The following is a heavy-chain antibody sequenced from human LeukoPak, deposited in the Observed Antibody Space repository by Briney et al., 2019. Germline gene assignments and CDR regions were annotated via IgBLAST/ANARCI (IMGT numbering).Heavy chain of an antibody. Sequence: GASVKVSCKASGYPFTNYFIHWVRQAPGQGLEWMGVINLSDDTTTYTQKFQGRVTMTSDTSTNTVYMKLTSLRSEDTAVYYCARDQHTLFGVVTPIPYYMDVWGKGTTVTVSS. J-gene: IGHJ6*03. V-gene: IGHV1-46*01. CDR1: GYPFTNYF. D-gene: IGHD3-3*01. CDR2: INLSDDTT. CDR3: ARDQHTLFGVVTPIPYYMDV.